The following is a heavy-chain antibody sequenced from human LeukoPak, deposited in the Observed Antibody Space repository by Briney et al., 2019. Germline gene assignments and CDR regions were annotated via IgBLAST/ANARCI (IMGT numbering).Heavy chain of an antibody. J-gene: IGHJ4*02. V-gene: IGHV3-66*01. CDR3: ARDPLPFCSGGSCSSDY. Sequence: PGGSLRLSCAASGFSFSRYWMSWVRQAPGKGLEWVSVIYSGGSAYYADSVKGRFTISRDNSKNTLYLQMNSLRAEDTAVYYCARDPLPFCSGGSCSSDYWGQGTLVTVSS. CDR1: GFSFSRYW. CDR2: IYSGGSA. D-gene: IGHD2-15*01.